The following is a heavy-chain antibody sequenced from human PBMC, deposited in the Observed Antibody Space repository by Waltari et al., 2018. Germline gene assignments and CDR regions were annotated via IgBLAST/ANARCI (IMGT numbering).Heavy chain of an antibody. CDR3: AREGRYCTNGVCDRGYGMDV. J-gene: IGHJ6*02. D-gene: IGHD2-8*01. V-gene: IGHV4-59*01. CDR2: IYYSGST. Sequence: QVQLQESGPGLVKPSETLSLTCTVSGGSISSYYWSWIRQPPGKGLEWIGYIYYSGSTNYNPSRKSRVTISVDTSKNQCSLKLSSVTAADTAVYYCAREGRYCTNGVCDRGYGMDVWGQGTTVTVSS. CDR1: GGSISSYY.